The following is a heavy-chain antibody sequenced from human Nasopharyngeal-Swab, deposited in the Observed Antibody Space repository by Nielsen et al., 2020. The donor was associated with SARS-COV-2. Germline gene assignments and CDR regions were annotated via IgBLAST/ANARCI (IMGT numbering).Heavy chain of an antibody. CDR2: INHAGIT. CDR1: NGSFNPYY. J-gene: IGHJ2*01. D-gene: IGHD4-17*01. V-gene: IGHV4-34*01. CDR3: ARETSVTTLWYFDL. Sequence: SETLSLTCAVFNGSFNPYYCTWIRQPPGKGLEWIGKINHAGITKYNPSLKSRVAISVDTSQNQFSLKLSSVTAADTAVYYCARETSVTTLWYFDLWGRGTLVTVSS.